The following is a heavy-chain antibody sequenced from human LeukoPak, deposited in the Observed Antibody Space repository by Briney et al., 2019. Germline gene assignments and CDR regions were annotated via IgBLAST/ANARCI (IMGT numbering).Heavy chain of an antibody. Sequence: GGSLRLSCAASGFTFSSYGMHWVRQAPGKGLEWVAVIWYDGSNKYYADSVKGRFTISRDNSKNTLYLQMSSLRAEDTAVYYCARAMIVVDNDAFDIWGQGTMVTVSS. CDR1: GFTFSSYG. V-gene: IGHV3-33*01. CDR2: IWYDGSNK. J-gene: IGHJ3*02. D-gene: IGHD3-22*01. CDR3: ARAMIVVDNDAFDI.